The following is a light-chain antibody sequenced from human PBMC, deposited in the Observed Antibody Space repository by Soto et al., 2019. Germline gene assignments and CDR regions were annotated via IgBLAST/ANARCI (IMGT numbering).Light chain of an antibody. CDR2: EVN. Sequence: QSALTQPPSASGSPGQSVTISCTGTSSDVGGYDYVSWYQQHPGKAPKLMIYEVNKRPSGVPDRFSGSKSGNTASLTVSGLQAEDEADYYCNSYAGGTNVFGSGTKLTVL. J-gene: IGLJ1*01. CDR1: SSDVGGYDY. CDR3: NSYAGGTNV. V-gene: IGLV2-8*01.